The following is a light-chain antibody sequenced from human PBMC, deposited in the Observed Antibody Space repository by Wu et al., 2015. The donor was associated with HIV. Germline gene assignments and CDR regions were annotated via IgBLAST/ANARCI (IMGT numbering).Light chain of an antibody. CDR2: GAS. V-gene: IGKV3-20*01. Sequence: EIVLTQSPGTLSLSPGESATLSCRASQSVSSSSLAWFQQKPGQAPRLIIYGASSRATGIPDRFSGSGSGTDFTLTISRLEPEDFAVYYCQQYGRSPYNFGQGTKLEI. CDR3: QQYGRSPYN. CDR1: QSVSSSS. J-gene: IGKJ2*01.